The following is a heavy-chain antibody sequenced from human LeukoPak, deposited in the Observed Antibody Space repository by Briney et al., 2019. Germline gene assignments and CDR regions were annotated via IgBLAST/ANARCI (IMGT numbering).Heavy chain of an antibody. V-gene: IGHV3-48*01. CDR1: GFTFSSYS. J-gene: IGHJ6*02. CDR3: ARGDYGMDV. Sequence: PGGSLRLSCAASGFTFSSYSMNWVRQAPGKGLEWVSYISSSSGTIYYADSVKGRFTVSRDNAKNSLYLQMNSLRGEDTAVYYCARGDYGMDVWGQGTTVTVSS. CDR2: ISSSSGTI.